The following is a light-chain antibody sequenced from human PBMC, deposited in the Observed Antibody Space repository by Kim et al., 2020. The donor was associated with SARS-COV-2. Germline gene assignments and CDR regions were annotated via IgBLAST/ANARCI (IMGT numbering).Light chain of an antibody. J-gene: IGLJ2*01. CDR1: SLRSYY. CDR2: GKN. Sequence: SSELTQDPAVSVALGQTVRITCQGDSLRSYYASWYQQKPGQAPVLVIYGKNNRPSGIPDRFSGSSSGNTASLTITGAQAEDEADYYCNSRDSSGNQVFGGGT. V-gene: IGLV3-19*01. CDR3: NSRDSSGNQV.